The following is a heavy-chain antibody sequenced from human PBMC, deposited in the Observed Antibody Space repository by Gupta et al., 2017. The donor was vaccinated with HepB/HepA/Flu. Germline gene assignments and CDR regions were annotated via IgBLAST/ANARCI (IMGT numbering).Heavy chain of an antibody. V-gene: IGHV1-18*01. CDR3: ARDPYIVVVPAAINYYYYYMDV. D-gene: IGHD2-2*01. CDR2: ISADNGNT. Sequence: QVQLVQSGAEVKKPGASVKVSCKASGYTFTSYGISWVRQAPGQGLEWMGWISADNGNTNYAQKLQGRVTMTTDTSTSTAYMELRSLRSDDTAVYYCARDPYIVVVPAAINYYYYYMDVWGKGTTVTVSS. J-gene: IGHJ6*03. CDR1: GYTFTSYG.